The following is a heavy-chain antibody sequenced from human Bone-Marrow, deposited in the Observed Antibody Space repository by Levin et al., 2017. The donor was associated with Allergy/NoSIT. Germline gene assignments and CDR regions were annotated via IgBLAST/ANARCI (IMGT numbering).Heavy chain of an antibody. V-gene: IGHV1-2*06. CDR3: ASHGSREGYCSSTSCYFEDY. Sequence: ASVKVSCKASGYTFTGYYMHWVRQAPGQGLEWMGRINPNSGGTNYAQKFQGRVTMTRDTSISTAYMELSRLRSDDTAVYYCASHGSREGYCSSTSCYFEDYWGQGTLVTVSS. CDR1: GYTFTGYY. CDR2: INPNSGGT. J-gene: IGHJ4*02. D-gene: IGHD2-2*01.